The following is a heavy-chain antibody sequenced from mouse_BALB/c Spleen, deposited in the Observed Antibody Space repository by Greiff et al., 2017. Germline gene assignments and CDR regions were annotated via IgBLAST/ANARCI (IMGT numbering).Heavy chain of an antibody. V-gene: IGHV2-9*02. CDR1: GFSLTSYG. D-gene: IGHD2-4*01. CDR2: IWAGGST. CDR3: ARLYYDYDEGYAMDY. Sequence: VHLVESGPGLVAPSQSLSITCTVSGFSLTSYGVHWVRQPPGKGLEWLGVIWAGGSTNYNSALMSRLSISKDNSKSQVFLKMNSLQTDDTAMYYCARLYYDYDEGYAMDYWGQGTSVTVSS. J-gene: IGHJ4*01.